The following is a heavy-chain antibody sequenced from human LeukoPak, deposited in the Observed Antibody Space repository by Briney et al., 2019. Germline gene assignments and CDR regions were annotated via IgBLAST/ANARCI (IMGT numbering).Heavy chain of an antibody. J-gene: IGHJ4*02. V-gene: IGHV3-21*05. D-gene: IGHD2/OR15-2a*01. CDR2: ISSTTSDM. CDR3: ARDWFHAIDY. CDR1: GFTFSTYK. Sequence: GGSLRPSCVTSGFTFSTYKMNWVRQAPGKGLEWVSYISSTTSDMYYGDSVKGRFTISRDNAKNTLYLQMNSLRAEDTAVYYCARDWFHAIDYWGQGTLVTVSS.